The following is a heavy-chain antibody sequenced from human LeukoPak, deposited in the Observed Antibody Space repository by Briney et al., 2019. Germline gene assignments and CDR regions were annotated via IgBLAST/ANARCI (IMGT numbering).Heavy chain of an antibody. D-gene: IGHD1-26*01. CDR2: MNPNSGNT. J-gene: IGHJ4*02. CDR3: ARSGSALVGATRRYFDY. CDR1: GYTFTSYD. Sequence: GASVKVSCKASGYTFTSYDINWVRQATRQGLEWMGWMNPNSGNTGYAQKFQGRVTMTRNTSISTAYMELSSLRSEDTAVYYCARSGSALVGATRRYFDYWGQGTLVTVSS. V-gene: IGHV1-8*01.